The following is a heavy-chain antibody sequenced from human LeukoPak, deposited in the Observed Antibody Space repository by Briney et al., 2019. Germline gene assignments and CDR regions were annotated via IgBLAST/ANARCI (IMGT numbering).Heavy chain of an antibody. V-gene: IGHV3-30-3*01. CDR2: ISYDGSNK. CDR1: GFIFSSYA. CDR3: ARASGIVTTAPFDY. D-gene: IGHD5-12*01. Sequence: GGSLRLSRAASGFIFSSYAMHWVRQAPGKGLEWVAVISYDGSNKYDTDSVKGRFTISRDNSKNTLYLQMNSLRAEDTAVYCCARASGIVTTAPFDYWGQGTLVTVSS. J-gene: IGHJ4*02.